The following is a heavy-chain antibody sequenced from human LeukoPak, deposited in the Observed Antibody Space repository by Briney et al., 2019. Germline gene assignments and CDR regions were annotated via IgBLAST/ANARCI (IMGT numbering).Heavy chain of an antibody. V-gene: IGHV4-59*12. Sequence: PSETLSLTCTVSGGSIISYYWSWIRQPPGKGLEWIGYIYYSGSTNYNPSLKSRVTISVDTSKNQFSLKLSSVTAADTAVYYCARDRRTPANYYYYMDVWGKGTTVTVSS. CDR3: ARDRRTPANYYYYMDV. CDR1: GGSIISYY. J-gene: IGHJ6*03. CDR2: IYYSGST.